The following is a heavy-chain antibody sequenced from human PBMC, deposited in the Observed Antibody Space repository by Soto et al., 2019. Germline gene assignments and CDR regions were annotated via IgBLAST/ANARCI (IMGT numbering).Heavy chain of an antibody. J-gene: IGHJ6*02. CDR3: ARDTARAMVRIYYGMDV. CDR1: GFTFSSYS. V-gene: IGHV3-72*01. Sequence: GGSLRLSCAASGFTFSSYSMNWVRQAPGKGLEWVGRTRNKANGYTTEYAASVKGRFTISRDDSKNSLYLQMNSLITEDTAVYYCARDTARAMVRIYYGMDVWGQGTTVTVSS. CDR2: TRNKANGYTT. D-gene: IGHD3-10*01.